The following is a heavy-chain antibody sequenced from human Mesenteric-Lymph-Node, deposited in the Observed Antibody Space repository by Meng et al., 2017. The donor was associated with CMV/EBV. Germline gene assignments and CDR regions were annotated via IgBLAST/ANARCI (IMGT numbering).Heavy chain of an antibody. CDR1: GFTFSTYA. CDR3: ASYYYDFWSGPFDY. CDR2: IHSDGSNT. Sequence: GGSLRLSCAASGFTFSTYAMNWVRQAPGKGLEWVSVIHSDGSNTYYADSVKGRFTISRDNSKNTLYLQMNSLRAEDTAVYYCASYYYDFWSGPFDYWGQGTLVTVSS. V-gene: IGHV3-23*03. J-gene: IGHJ4*02. D-gene: IGHD3-3*01.